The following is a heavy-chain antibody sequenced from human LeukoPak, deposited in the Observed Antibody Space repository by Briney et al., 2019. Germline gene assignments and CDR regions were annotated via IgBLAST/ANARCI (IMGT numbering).Heavy chain of an antibody. D-gene: IGHD5-12*01. CDR1: GFTFSSYA. CDR2: ISGSGGST. CDR3: AMTPKASCSGYDWRFDY. V-gene: IGHV3-23*01. Sequence: GGSLRLSCAASGFTFSSYAMSWVRQAPGKGLEWVSAISGSGGSTYYADSVKGRFTISRDNSKNTLYLQMNSLRAEDTAVYYCAMTPKASCSGYDWRFDYWGQGTLVTVSS. J-gene: IGHJ4*02.